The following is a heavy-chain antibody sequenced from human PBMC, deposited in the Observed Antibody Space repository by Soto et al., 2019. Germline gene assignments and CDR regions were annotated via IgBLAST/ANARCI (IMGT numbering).Heavy chain of an antibody. J-gene: IGHJ3*02. CDR1: GFTFCSYS. CDR2: ISSSSSYI. CDR3: ATDPKGAFDI. Sequence: GGSLRLSCAASGFTFCSYSMNWVRQAPGKGLEWVSSISSSSSYIYYADSVKGRFTISRDNAKNSLYLQMNSLRAEDTAVYYCATDPKGAFDIWGQGTMVTVSS. V-gene: IGHV3-21*01.